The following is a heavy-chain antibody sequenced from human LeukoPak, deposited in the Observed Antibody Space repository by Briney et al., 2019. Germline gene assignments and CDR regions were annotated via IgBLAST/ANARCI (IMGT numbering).Heavy chain of an antibody. CDR2: ISAYNGNT. Sequence: ASVKVSCKASGHTFTSYGISWVRQAPGQGLEWMGWISAYNGNTNYAQKLQGRVTMTTDTSTSTAYMELRSLRSDDTAVYYCARDGGCSSTSCYHLEAFDIWGQGTMVTVSS. J-gene: IGHJ3*02. D-gene: IGHD2-2*01. CDR3: ARDGGCSSTSCYHLEAFDI. V-gene: IGHV1-18*01. CDR1: GHTFTSYG.